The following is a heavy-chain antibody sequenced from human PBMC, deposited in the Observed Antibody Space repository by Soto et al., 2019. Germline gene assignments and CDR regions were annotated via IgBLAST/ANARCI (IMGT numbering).Heavy chain of an antibody. CDR1: GGNFSSYA. CDR3: ARESRYCSGGSCYFLPGIDY. V-gene: IGHV1-69*12. J-gene: IGHJ4*02. Sequence: QVQLVQSGAEVKKPGSSVKVSCKASGGNFSSYAISWVRQAPGQGLEWMGGIIPIFGTANYAQKFQGRVTITADESTSTAYMELSSLRSDDTAVYYCARESRYCSGGSCYFLPGIDYWGQGTLVTVSS. CDR2: IIPIFGTA. D-gene: IGHD2-15*01.